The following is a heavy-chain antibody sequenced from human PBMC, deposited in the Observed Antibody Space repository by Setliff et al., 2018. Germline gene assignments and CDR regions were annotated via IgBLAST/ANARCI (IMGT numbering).Heavy chain of an antibody. Sequence: SETLSLTCAVTGASLNSLSWWRWVRQSPGKGLEWIGEIYHDGNTKFNPSVHYNPSLKSRVTISIDKAKNQFSLKLTSVTAADTAWYYCAKGGGMYHSASWGEGTLVTVSS. V-gene: IGHV4-4*02. D-gene: IGHD1-26*01. CDR3: AKGGGMYHSAS. CDR1: GASLNSLSW. CDR2: IYHDGNT. J-gene: IGHJ4*02.